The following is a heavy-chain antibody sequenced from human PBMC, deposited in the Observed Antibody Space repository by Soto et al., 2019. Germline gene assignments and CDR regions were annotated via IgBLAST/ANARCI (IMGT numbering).Heavy chain of an antibody. V-gene: IGHV4-39*01. D-gene: IGHD3-3*01. CDR1: GGSISSSTYY. J-gene: IGHJ4*02. Sequence: SETLSLTCTVSGGSISSSTYYWGWIRQPPGKGLEWIGSIFYSGSTYYNPSPKSRVTLSVDTSKNQFSLTLNSVTAAETAVYYCARQTPAPTSGYTRYYFDYWGQGTLVTVSS. CDR3: ARQTPAPTSGYTRYYFDY. CDR2: IFYSGST.